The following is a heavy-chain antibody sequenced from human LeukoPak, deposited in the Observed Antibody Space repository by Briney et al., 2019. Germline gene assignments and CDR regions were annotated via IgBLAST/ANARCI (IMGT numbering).Heavy chain of an antibody. CDR1: GFTFSSYS. D-gene: IGHD1-26*01. V-gene: IGHV3-49*04. Sequence: GGSLRLSCAASGFTFSSYSMNWVRQAPGKGLEWVGFIRSKAYGGTTEYAASVKGRFTISRDDSKSIAYLQMNSLKTEDTAVYYCTSVVLATGSGSYPTDYWGQGTLVTVSS. J-gene: IGHJ4*02. CDR2: IRSKAYGGTT. CDR3: TSVVLATGSGSYPTDY.